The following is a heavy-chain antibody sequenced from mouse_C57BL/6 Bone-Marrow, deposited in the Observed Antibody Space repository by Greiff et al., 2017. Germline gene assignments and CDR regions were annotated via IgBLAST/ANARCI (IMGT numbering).Heavy chain of an antibody. V-gene: IGHV1-81*01. J-gene: IGHJ3*01. CDR3: AGVWSSWFAY. Sequence: VQLQQSGAELARPGASVKLSCKASGYTFTSYGISWVKQRTGQGLEWIGEIYPRSGNTYYNEKFKGKATLTADKSSSTAYMELRSLTSEDSAVFFCAGVWSSWFAYWGQGTLVTGSA. D-gene: IGHD2-10*02. CDR2: IYPRSGNT. CDR1: GYTFTSYG.